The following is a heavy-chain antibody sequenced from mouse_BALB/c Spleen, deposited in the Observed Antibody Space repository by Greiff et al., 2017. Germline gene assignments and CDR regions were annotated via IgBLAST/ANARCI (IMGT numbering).Heavy chain of an antibody. CDR3: AREGFAWFAY. Sequence: EVKLLESGPGLVKPSQSLSLTCTVTGYSITSDYAWNWIRQFPGNKLEWMGYISYSGSTSYNPSLKSRISITRDTSKNQFFLQLNSVTTEDTATYYCAREGFAWFAYWGQGTLVTVSA. CDR1: GYSITSDYA. CDR2: ISYSGST. J-gene: IGHJ3*01. V-gene: IGHV3-2*02.